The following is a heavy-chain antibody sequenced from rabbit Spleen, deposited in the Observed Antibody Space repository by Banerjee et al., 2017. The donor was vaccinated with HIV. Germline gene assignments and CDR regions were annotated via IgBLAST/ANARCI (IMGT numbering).Heavy chain of an antibody. CDR2: IDTGFGGTT. CDR1: GFSFGGTYY. Sequence: QEQLEESGGGLVQPEGSLTLACTASGFSFGGTYYMCWVRQAPGKGLEWITCIDTGFGGTTYYASWAKGRFTISKTSSTTVTLQMTSLTAADTATYFCATYVEYDGDFNLWGQGPSSPS. CDR3: ATYVEYDGDFNL. D-gene: IGHD2-1*01. V-gene: IGHV1S45*01. J-gene: IGHJ4*01.